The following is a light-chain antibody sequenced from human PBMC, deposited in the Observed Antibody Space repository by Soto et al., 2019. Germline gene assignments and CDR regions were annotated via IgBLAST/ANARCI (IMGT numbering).Light chain of an antibody. Sequence: DIPMTQSPSTLSASVGDRVTITCRASQSISTRLAWYQQKPGKAPNLLIYDVSSLESGVPSRFSGGGSGTEFTLTISSLQPDEFATYYCQQYNSYPRTVGQGTKLEIK. V-gene: IGKV1-5*01. CDR1: QSISTR. CDR2: DVS. CDR3: QQYNSYPRT. J-gene: IGKJ2*01.